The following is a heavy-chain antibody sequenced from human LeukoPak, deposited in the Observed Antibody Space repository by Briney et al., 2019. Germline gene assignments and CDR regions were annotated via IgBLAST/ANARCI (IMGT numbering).Heavy chain of an antibody. J-gene: IGHJ4*02. Sequence: GGSLRLSCAASGFTFDDYAMHWVRQAPGKGLEWVSGISWNSGSIGYADSVKGRFTISRDNAKNSLYLQMNSLRAEDTAVYYCARGGYNWNYFGLVYWGQGTLVTVSS. CDR3: ARGGYNWNYFGLVY. D-gene: IGHD1-7*01. V-gene: IGHV3-9*01. CDR1: GFTFDDYA. CDR2: ISWNSGSI.